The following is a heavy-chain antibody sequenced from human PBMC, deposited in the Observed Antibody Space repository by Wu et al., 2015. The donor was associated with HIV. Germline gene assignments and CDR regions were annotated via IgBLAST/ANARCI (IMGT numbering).Heavy chain of an antibody. D-gene: IGHD3-9*01. CDR2: ISAYNGNT. CDR3: ARDTTSYYDILTGYYTKDY. V-gene: IGHV1-18*01. Sequence: QVQLVQSGAEVKKPGASVKVSCKASGYTFTSYGISWVRQAPGQGLEWMGWISAYNGNTNYAQKLQGRVTMTTDTSTSTAYMELRSLRSDNTAVYYCARDTTSYYDILTGYYTKDYWGQGTLVTVSS. J-gene: IGHJ4*02. CDR1: GYTFTSYG.